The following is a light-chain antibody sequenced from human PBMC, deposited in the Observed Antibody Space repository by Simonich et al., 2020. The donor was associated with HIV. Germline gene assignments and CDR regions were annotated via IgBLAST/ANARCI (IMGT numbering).Light chain of an antibody. CDR3: SSYAGSNVWV. CDR1: SSDVGGYNY. V-gene: IGLV2-8*01. J-gene: IGLJ3*02. Sequence: QSALTQPASVSGSPGQSISISCTGTSSDVGGYNYVSWYQQHPGKAPTLMLYEVSKRPSGVPDLFSGSKSGNTASLAVSGLQAEDEADYYCSSYAGSNVWVFGGGTKLSVL. CDR2: EVS.